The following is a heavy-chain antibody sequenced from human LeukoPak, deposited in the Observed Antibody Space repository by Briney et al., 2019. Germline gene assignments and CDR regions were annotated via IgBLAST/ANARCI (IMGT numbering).Heavy chain of an antibody. D-gene: IGHD1-26*01. Sequence: PSETLSLTCTVSGGSLSSYYWSWIRQPPGKGLEWIGYIYSRGLTRGSTNYNPSLKSRVTLSVDTSKNQFSLKLSSVTAADTAVYYCARDQEYSGSYYRYFVFWGQGALVTVSS. V-gene: IGHV4-59*01. CDR1: GGSLSSYY. J-gene: IGHJ4*02. CDR2: IYSRGLTRGST. CDR3: ARDQEYSGSYYRYFVF.